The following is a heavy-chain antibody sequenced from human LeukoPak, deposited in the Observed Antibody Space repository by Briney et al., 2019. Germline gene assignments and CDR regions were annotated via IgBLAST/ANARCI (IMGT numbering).Heavy chain of an antibody. D-gene: IGHD3-16*01. CDR2: INAGNGNT. J-gene: IGHJ4*02. CDR1: GYTFTSYA. Sequence: ASVKVSCKASGYTFTSYAMHWVRQAPGQRLEWMGWINAGNGNTKYSQKFQGRVTITRDTSASTAYMELSSLRSEDTAVYYCATVKRRSWGPGGFDYWGQGTLVTVSS. V-gene: IGHV1-3*01. CDR3: ATVKRRSWGPGGFDY.